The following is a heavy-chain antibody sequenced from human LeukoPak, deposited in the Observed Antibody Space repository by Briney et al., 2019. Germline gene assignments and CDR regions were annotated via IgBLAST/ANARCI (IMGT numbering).Heavy chain of an antibody. CDR2: INHSGST. J-gene: IGHJ3*02. Sequence: PSETLSLTCAVYGGSFSCYYWSWIRQPPGKGLEWIGEINHSGSTNYNPSLKSRVTISVDTSKNQFSLKLSSVTAADTAVYYCARTQWLVVSAFDIWGQGTMVTVSS. CDR1: GGSFSCYY. D-gene: IGHD6-19*01. V-gene: IGHV4-34*01. CDR3: ARTQWLVVSAFDI.